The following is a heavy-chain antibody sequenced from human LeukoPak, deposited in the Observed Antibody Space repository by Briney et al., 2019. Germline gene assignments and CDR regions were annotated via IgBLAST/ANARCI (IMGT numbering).Heavy chain of an antibody. CDR1: GYTFTGYY. CDR2: INPNSGGT. J-gene: IGHJ6*03. V-gene: IGHV1-2*02. CDR3: ARDYTSVGYDFWSGYLGYMDV. D-gene: IGHD3-3*01. Sequence: ASVKVSCKASGYTFTGYYMHWVRQAPGQGLEWMGWINPNSGGTNYAQKFQGRVTMTRDTSISTAYMELSRLRSDDTAVYYCARDYTSVGYDFWSGYLGYMDVWGKGTTVTVSS.